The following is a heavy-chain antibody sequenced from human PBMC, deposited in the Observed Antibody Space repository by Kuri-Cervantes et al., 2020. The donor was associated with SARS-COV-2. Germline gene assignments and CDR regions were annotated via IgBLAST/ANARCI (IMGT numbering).Heavy chain of an antibody. D-gene: IGHD4-11*01. J-gene: IGHJ6*03. CDR2: IIPIFGTA. CDR3: ARSYSNYVGYYYYYVDV. CDR1: GGTFSSYA. V-gene: IGHV1-69*13. Sequence: SVKVSCKASGGTFSSYAISWVRQAPGQGLEWMGRIIPIFGTANYAQKFQGRVTITADESTSTAYMELSSLRSEDTAVYYCARSYSNYVGYYYYYVDVWGKGTTVTVSS.